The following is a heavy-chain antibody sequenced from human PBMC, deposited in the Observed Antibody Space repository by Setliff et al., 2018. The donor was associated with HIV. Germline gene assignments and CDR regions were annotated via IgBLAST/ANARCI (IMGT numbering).Heavy chain of an antibody. D-gene: IGHD2-8*02. CDR3: ARDVGYCTATSCQTGFDY. J-gene: IGHJ4*02. CDR2: ISVHNDNS. V-gene: IGHV1-18*01. CDR1: TNTFLNYG. Sequence: GASVKVSCKASTNTFLNYGISWVRQAPVQGLEWMGCISVHNDNSNYAQRFRDRVTMTTDIPTSTAYMELRGLLSDDTAVYYCARDVGYCTATSCQTGFDYWGQGTLVT.